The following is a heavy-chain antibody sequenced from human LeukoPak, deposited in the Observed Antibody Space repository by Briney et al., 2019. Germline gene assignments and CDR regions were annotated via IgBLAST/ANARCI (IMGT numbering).Heavy chain of an antibody. CDR1: GVIISSYA. D-gene: IGHD3-22*01. V-gene: IGHV3-23*01. Sequence: GGSLRLSCAASGVIISSYAMSWVRQAPGKGLEWVSAISNDGGSTTYADFVKGRFTISRDNSKNTLFLQMNSLRAEDTALYYCAKGGSGYFLDLWGEGTLVTVSS. J-gene: IGHJ5*02. CDR2: ISNDGGST. CDR3: AKGGSGYFLDL.